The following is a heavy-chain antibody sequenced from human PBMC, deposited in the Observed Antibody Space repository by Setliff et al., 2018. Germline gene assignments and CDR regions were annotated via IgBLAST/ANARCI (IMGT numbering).Heavy chain of an antibody. V-gene: IGHV1-18*01. CDR3: ARINFYVSSGYYYAPDY. D-gene: IGHD3-22*01. J-gene: IGHJ4*02. CDR2: INNYIFKT. Sequence: ASVKVSCKTSGYTFTNYGITWVRQAPGQGLEWMGWINNYIFKTNYPQKFLGRVTVTTDTSTGTAYMELGSLTSDDTAIYYCARINFYVSSGYYYAPDYWGPGTLVTVSS. CDR1: GYTFTNYG.